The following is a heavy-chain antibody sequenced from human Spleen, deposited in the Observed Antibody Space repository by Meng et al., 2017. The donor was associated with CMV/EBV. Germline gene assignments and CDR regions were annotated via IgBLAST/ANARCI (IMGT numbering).Heavy chain of an antibody. Sequence: SLKISCAASGFTFDDYAMHWVRQAPGKGLEWVSGISWNSGSIGYADSVKGRFTISRDNAKKTLYLQMNSLRAEDTAVYYCARNYDNSGTTTYFDYWGQGTLVTVSS. V-gene: IGHV3-9*01. CDR2: ISWNSGSI. J-gene: IGHJ4*02. D-gene: IGHD3-22*01. CDR3: ARNYDNSGTTTYFDY. CDR1: GFTFDDYA.